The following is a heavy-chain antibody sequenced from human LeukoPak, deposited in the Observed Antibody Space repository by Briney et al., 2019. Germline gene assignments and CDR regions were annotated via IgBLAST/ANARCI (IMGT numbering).Heavy chain of an antibody. CDR1: GFTFSSYG. J-gene: IGHJ4*02. CDR3: ARVSGLPGSGSGIRGYFDY. Sequence: GGSLRLSCAASGFTFSSYGMHWVRQAPGKGLEWVAIISYDGSNEYYADSVKGRFTISRDNSKNTLYLQMNSLRAADTAVYYCARVSGLPGSGSGIRGYFDYWGQGTLVTVSS. D-gene: IGHD3-10*01. CDR2: ISYDGSNE. V-gene: IGHV3-30*19.